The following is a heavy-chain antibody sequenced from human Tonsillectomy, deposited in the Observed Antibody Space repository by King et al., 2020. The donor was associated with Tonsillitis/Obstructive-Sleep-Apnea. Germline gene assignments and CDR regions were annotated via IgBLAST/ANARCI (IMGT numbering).Heavy chain of an antibody. CDR2: ISSSSSHI. V-gene: IGHV3-21*01. D-gene: IGHD3-22*01. Sequence: VQLVESGGGLVKPGGSLRLSCAASEFTFSTYSMNWVRQAPGKGLEWVSSISSSSSHIYYADSVKGRFTISRDNAKNSLYLQMNSLTAEDTAVYYCARGGPWDDSGGYYPFPFDYWGQGTLVTVSS. CDR1: EFTFSTYS. J-gene: IGHJ4*02. CDR3: ARGGPWDDSGGYYPFPFDY.